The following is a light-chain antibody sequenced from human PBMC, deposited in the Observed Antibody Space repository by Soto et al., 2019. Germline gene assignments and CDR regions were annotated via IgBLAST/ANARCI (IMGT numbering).Light chain of an antibody. V-gene: IGLV2-23*02. CDR3: CSYATTTL. Sequence: SVLTQPASVSGSPGQSITISCTGTSSDIGSYDLVSWYQQHPGNAPRLIIYEVNKRPSGVSNRFSGSKSGNTASLTVSGLQAEDGAEYYCCSYATTTLFGGGTKLTVL. CDR1: SSDIGSYDL. J-gene: IGLJ2*01. CDR2: EVN.